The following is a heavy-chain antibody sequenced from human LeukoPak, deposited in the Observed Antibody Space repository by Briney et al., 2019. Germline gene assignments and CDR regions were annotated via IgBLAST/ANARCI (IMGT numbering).Heavy chain of an antibody. Sequence: SSETLSLTCTVSGGSINNYHWSWIRQPPGKGLEWIGYIYYSGSTNYNPSLESRVTISVDTSKNQFSLKLSSVTAADTAVYYCARHARRYDRSPFDYWGQGALVTVSS. CDR2: IYYSGST. CDR3: ARHARRYDRSPFDY. D-gene: IGHD2-2*01. CDR1: GGSINNYH. J-gene: IGHJ4*02. V-gene: IGHV4-59*08.